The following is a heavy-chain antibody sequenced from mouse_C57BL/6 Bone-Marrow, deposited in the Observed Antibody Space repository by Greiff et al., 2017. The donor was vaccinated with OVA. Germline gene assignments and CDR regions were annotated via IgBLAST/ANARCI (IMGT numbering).Heavy chain of an antibody. CDR2: INPNNGGT. J-gene: IGHJ2*01. Sequence: EVQLQQSGPELVKPGASVKISCKASGYTFTDYYMNWVKQSHGKSLEWIGDINPNNGGTSYNQKFKGKATLTVDKSSSTAYMELRSLTSEDSAVYYCARGITTPWGQGTTLTVSS. CDR3: ARGITTP. CDR1: GYTFTDYY. V-gene: IGHV1-26*01. D-gene: IGHD1-1*01.